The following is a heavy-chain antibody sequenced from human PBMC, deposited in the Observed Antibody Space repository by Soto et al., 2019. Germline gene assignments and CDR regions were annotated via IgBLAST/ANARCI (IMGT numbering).Heavy chain of an antibody. J-gene: IGHJ4*02. V-gene: IGHV4-59*13. CDR3: AREVAVAGPGEVLFDY. D-gene: IGHD6-19*01. CDR1: GGSISSYY. CDR2: IYYSGST. Sequence: SETLSLTCTVSGGSISSYYWSWIRQPPGKGLEWIGYIYYSGSTNYNPSLKSRVTISVDTSKNQFSLKLSSVTAADTAVYYCAREVAVAGPGEVLFDYWGQGTLVTVSS.